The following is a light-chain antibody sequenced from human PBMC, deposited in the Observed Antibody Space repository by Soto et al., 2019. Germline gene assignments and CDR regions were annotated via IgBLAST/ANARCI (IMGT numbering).Light chain of an antibody. CDR1: QSVLYSSNTKNY. CDR3: QQYYSTPRT. Sequence: DIVMTQSPDSLAVSLGERATINCKSSQSVLYSSNTKNYLAWYQQKPGQPPKLLIYCASTPESGVPDRFSGSGSGTDFTLTISSLQAEDVAVYYCQQYYSTPRTFGQGTKVEIK. V-gene: IGKV4-1*01. CDR2: CAS. J-gene: IGKJ1*01.